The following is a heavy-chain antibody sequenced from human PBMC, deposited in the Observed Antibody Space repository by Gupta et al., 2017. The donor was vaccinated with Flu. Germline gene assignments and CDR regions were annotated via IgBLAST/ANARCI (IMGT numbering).Heavy chain of an antibody. CDR3: ARASYQLLPAPGY. CDR1: GGIFSSYA. J-gene: IGHJ4*02. D-gene: IGHD2-2*01. CDR2: IIPIFGTA. V-gene: IGHV1-69*01. Sequence: QVQLVQSGAEVQKPGSPVKVSCKASGGIFSSYAISLVQQAPGQGLEWMGGIIPIFGTANYAQKFQGRVTITADESTSPAYMELRSQRSEDTAVYYCARASYQLLPAPGYWGQGTLVTVSS.